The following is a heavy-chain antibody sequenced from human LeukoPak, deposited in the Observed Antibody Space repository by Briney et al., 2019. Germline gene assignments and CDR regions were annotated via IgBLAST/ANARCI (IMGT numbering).Heavy chain of an antibody. CDR2: INPNSGGT. CDR1: GYTFTGYY. D-gene: IGHD1-26*01. J-gene: IGHJ4*02. V-gene: IGHV1-2*02. CDR3: ARGPIVGASQYYYFDY. Sequence: ASVKVSCKASGYTFTGYYMHWVRRAPGQGLEWMGWINPNSGGTNYAQKFQGRVTMTRDTSISTAYMELSRLRSDDTAVYYCARGPIVGASQYYYFDYWGQGTLVTVSS.